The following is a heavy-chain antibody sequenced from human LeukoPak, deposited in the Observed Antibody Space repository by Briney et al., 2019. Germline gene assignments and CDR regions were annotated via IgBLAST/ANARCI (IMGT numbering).Heavy chain of an antibody. J-gene: IGHJ6*03. CDR3: ARVQEGYYYYMDV. Sequence: SETLSLTCTVSGGSISSYYWSWIRQPPGKGLEWIGYIYYSGSTSYNPSLKSRVIISVDTSKNQFSLKLSSVTAADTAVYYCARVQEGYYYYMDVWGKGTTVTVSS. V-gene: IGHV4-59*01. CDR1: GGSISSYY. CDR2: IYYSGST.